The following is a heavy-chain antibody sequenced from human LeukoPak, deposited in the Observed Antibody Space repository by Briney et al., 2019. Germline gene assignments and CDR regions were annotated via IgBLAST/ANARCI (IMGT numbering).Heavy chain of an antibody. J-gene: IGHJ4*02. CDR1: GFTFSDYY. CDR2: ISSSSTYT. D-gene: IGHD5-18*01. Sequence: GGSLRLSCAASGFTFSDYYMGWIRQAPGQGLEWLSYISSSSTYTNYADSVKGRFSISRDNAKNSVYLQMNSLRAEDTAVYYCAKGYSYGHFWGQGTLVTDSS. CDR3: AKGYSYGHF. V-gene: IGHV3-11*03.